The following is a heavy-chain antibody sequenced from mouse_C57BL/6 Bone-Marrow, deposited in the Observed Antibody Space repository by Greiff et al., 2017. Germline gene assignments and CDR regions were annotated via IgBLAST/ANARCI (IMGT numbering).Heavy chain of an antibody. CDR1: GYTFTSYW. D-gene: IGHD2-2*01. V-gene: IGHV1-55*01. J-gene: IGHJ2*01. CDR2: IYPGSGST. CDR3: ARGGLRPYCFDD. Sequence: QVQLQQSGAGLVKPGASVQMSCKASGYTFTSYWITWVKQRPGQGLEWMGDIYPGSGSTNYNEKFKSQATLPVDTSSSTAYRQLRSLTSEDSAVYYCARGGLRPYCFDDWGQGTTLTVSS.